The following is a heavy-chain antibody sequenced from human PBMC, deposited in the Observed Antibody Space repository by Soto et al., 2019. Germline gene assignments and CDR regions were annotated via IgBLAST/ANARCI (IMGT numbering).Heavy chain of an antibody. CDR2: MNPNSGNT. J-gene: IGHJ6*02. Sequence: GASVKVSCKASGYTFTSYDINWVRQATGQGLEWMGWMNPNSGNTGYAQKFQGWVTMTRDTSISTAYMELSRLRSDDTAVYYCARDHFFYDILTGHYYYYGMDVWGQGTTVTVSS. CDR1: GYTFTSYD. D-gene: IGHD3-9*01. V-gene: IGHV1-8*01. CDR3: ARDHFFYDILTGHYYYYGMDV.